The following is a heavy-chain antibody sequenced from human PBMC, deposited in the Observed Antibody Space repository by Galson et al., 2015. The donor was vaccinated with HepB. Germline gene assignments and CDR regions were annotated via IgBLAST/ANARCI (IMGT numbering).Heavy chain of an antibody. CDR2: IIPIFGIA. D-gene: IGHD6-6*01. CDR1: GGTFSSYA. V-gene: IGHV1-69*13. CDR3: ARGKYSSSSLPHNWFDP. J-gene: IGHJ5*02. Sequence: SVKVSCKASGGTFSSYAISWVRQAPGQGLEWMGGIIPIFGIANYAQKFQGRVTITADESTSTAYMELSSLRSEDTAVYYCARGKYSSSSLPHNWFDPWGQGTLVTVSS.